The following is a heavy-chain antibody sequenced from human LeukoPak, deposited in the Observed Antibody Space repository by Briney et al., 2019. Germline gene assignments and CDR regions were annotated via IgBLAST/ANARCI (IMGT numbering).Heavy chain of an antibody. CDR3: ARSQHNTFDP. J-gene: IGHJ5*02. CDR1: GYTFTGNY. Sequence: ASVKVSCKTSGYTFTGNYMHWVRQAPGRGLEWMGWINPKSGDTKYAQKFQGRVTVTRDTYSSTSYLELSRLRPDDTAIYYCARSQHNTFDPWGRGTLVTVSS. V-gene: IGHV1-2*02. CDR2: INPKSGDT. D-gene: IGHD1-1*01.